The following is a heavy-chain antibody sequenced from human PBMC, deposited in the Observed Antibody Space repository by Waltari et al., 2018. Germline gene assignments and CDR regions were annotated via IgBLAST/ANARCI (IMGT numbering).Heavy chain of an antibody. Sequence: IGWVRQMPGKGLEWMGIIYPGDSDTRYSPSFQGQVTISADKSISTAYLQWSSLKASDTAMYYCARRLSYSSSWDYWGQGTLVTVSS. J-gene: IGHJ4*02. D-gene: IGHD6-13*01. CDR2: IYPGDSDT. CDR3: ARRLSYSSSWDY. V-gene: IGHV5-51*01.